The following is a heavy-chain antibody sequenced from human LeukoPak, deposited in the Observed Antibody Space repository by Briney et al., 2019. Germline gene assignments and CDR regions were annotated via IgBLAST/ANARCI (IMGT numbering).Heavy chain of an antibody. V-gene: IGHV4-59*08. CDR2: IYYSGST. CDR3: ARLSYYYDSSGYFYFEC. CDR1: GGSISSYY. J-gene: IGHJ4*02. Sequence: PSETLSLTCTVSGGSISSYYWSWIRQPPGKGLEWIGYIYYSGSTNYNPSLKSRVTISVDTSKNQFSLKLSSVTAADTAVYYCARLSYYYDSSGYFYFECWGQGTLVTVSS. D-gene: IGHD3-22*01.